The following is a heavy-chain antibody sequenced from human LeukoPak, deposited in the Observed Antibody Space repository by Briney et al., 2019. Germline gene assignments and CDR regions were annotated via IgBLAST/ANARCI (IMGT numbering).Heavy chain of an antibody. CDR3: ARASYDFWSGYYPAFDY. CDR1: GYTFTVYY. Sequence: ASVTVSCKASGYTFTVYYMHWVRQAPGQGLEWMGWINPNSGGTNYAQKFQGRVTMTRDTSISTAYMELSRLRSDDTAVYYCARASYDFWSGYYPAFDYWGQGTLVTVSS. CDR2: INPNSGGT. V-gene: IGHV1-2*02. J-gene: IGHJ4*02. D-gene: IGHD3-3*01.